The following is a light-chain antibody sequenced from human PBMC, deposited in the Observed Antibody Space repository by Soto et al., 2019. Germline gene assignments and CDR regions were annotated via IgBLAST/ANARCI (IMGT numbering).Light chain of an antibody. V-gene: IGKV1-5*03. CDR2: KAS. Sequence: DIQMTQSPSTLSASVGDRVTITCRASQSISSWLAWYQQKPGKAPKRLIYKASTLESGIPSRFSGGGSGTEFTLTISSLHPDDFATYYCQQYDIFSLTFGGGTKVEVK. CDR1: QSISSW. J-gene: IGKJ4*01. CDR3: QQYDIFSLT.